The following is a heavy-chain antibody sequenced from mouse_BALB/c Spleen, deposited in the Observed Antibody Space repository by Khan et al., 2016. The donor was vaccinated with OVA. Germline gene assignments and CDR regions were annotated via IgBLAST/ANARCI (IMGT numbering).Heavy chain of an antibody. CDR3: ASELGRYYALDY. D-gene: IGHD4-1*01. Sequence: VQLQESGPGLVKPSQSLSLTCTVTGYSITSDYAWNWIRQFPGNKLEWMGYISYSGSTTYHPSLKSRISITRDTSKDQFFLQLKSVTSEDTATYYCASELGRYYALDYWGQGTSVTVSS. V-gene: IGHV3-2*02. CDR2: ISYSGST. CDR1: GYSITSDYA. J-gene: IGHJ4*01.